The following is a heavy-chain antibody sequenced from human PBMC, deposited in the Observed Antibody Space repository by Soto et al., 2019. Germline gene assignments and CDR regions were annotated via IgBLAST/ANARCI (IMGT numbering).Heavy chain of an antibody. CDR2: ISAYNGNT. D-gene: IGHD3-22*01. J-gene: IGHJ6*02. CDR1: GYTFTSYG. Sequence: QVQLVQSGAEVKKPGASVKVSCKASGYTFTSYGISWVRQAPGQGLEWMGWISAYNGNTNYAQKFQGRVTMTTDTSTSTAYMELRSLRSDDTAVYYCARDLASIVDRDYYYGMDVWGQGTTVTVSS. V-gene: IGHV1-18*01. CDR3: ARDLASIVDRDYYYGMDV.